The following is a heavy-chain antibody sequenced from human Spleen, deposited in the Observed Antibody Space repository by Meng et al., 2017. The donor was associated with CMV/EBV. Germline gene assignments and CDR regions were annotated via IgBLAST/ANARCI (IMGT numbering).Heavy chain of an antibody. Sequence: GGSLRLSCAASGFTFSSYSMNWVRQAPGKGLDWVTLISRDGSMKFYADSVKGRFTISRDNSKNTVYLQMDSLRPEDTAVYYCARDPAPEVRGNILNWFDPWGQGTLVTVSS. CDR1: GFTFSSYS. CDR2: ISRDGSMK. V-gene: IGHV3-30*03. J-gene: IGHJ5*02. CDR3: ARDPAPEVRGNILNWFDP. D-gene: IGHD3-10*01.